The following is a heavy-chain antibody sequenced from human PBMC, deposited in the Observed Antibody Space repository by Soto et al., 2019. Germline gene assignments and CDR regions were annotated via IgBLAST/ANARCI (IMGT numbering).Heavy chain of an antibody. Sequence: QVQLVESGGGLVEPGGSLRLSCAASGFTFSDYYMSWIRQAPGKGLEWVAYISVTGSTIHYADSVKGRFTISRDDAKDSLYLQMNSLRADDTAVYYCAIDYGDYGRLDYWGQGTQVTVSS. J-gene: IGHJ4*02. CDR1: GFTFSDYY. CDR2: ISVTGSTI. CDR3: AIDYGDYGRLDY. V-gene: IGHV3-11*01. D-gene: IGHD4-17*01.